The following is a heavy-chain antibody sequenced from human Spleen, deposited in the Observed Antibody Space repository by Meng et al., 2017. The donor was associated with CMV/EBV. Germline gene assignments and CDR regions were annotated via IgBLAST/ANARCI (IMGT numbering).Heavy chain of an antibody. CDR2: IIWNGDST. Sequence: GESLKISCAASGFTFGDYAMSWVRQRPGKGLEWVSGIIWNGDSTASADSVKGRFTISRDNAKNSLYLQMNSLRAEDTALYYCAKDISGRPQLLTHYYYYGMDVWGQGTTVTVSS. J-gene: IGHJ6*02. CDR1: GFTFGDYA. D-gene: IGHD2-2*01. V-gene: IGHV3-20*04. CDR3: AKDISGRPQLLTHYYYYGMDV.